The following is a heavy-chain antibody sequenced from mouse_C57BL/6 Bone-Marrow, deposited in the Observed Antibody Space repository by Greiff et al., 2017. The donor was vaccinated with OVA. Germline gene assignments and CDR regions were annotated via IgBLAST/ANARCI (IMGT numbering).Heavy chain of an antibody. V-gene: IGHV3-6*01. D-gene: IGHD1-1*01. Sequence: DVQLQESGPGLVKPSQSLSLTCSVTGFSITSGYYWNWIRQFPGNKLEWMGFISYDGSNNYNPSLKNRISITRDTSKNQFFLKLNSVTTEDTATYYCARDYYGSRVWGTGTTVTVSS. CDR3: ARDYYGSRV. CDR1: GFSITSGYY. CDR2: ISYDGSN. J-gene: IGHJ1*03.